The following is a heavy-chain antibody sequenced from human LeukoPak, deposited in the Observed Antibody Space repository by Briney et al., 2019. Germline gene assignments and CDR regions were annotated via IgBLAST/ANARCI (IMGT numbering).Heavy chain of an antibody. CDR1: GYTFTGYY. CDR2: INPNSGGT. CDR3: ARVFHPYYYDSRGYKVVSDYYYYYMDV. J-gene: IGHJ6*03. V-gene: IGHV1-2*02. D-gene: IGHD3-22*01. Sequence: ASVKVSCKASGYTFTGYYMHWVRQAPGQGLEWMGWINPNSGGTNYAQKFQGRVTMTRDTSISTAYMELSRLRSEDTAVYFCARVFHPYYYDSRGYKVVSDYYYYYMDVWGKGTTVPVSS.